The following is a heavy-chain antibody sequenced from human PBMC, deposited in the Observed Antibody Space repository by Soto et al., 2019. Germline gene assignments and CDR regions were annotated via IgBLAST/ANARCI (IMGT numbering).Heavy chain of an antibody. V-gene: IGHV3-48*03. J-gene: IGHJ6*02. CDR1: GFTFSSYE. CDR3: ARCQTGSSYKPYYYYGMDV. D-gene: IGHD6-6*01. Sequence: GGSLRLSCAASGFTFSSYEMNWVRKAPGHGQEWVSYISSSGSTIYYADSVKGRFTISRDNAKNSLYLQMNSLRAEDTAVYYCARCQTGSSYKPYYYYGMDVWGQGTTVTVSS. CDR2: ISSSGSTI.